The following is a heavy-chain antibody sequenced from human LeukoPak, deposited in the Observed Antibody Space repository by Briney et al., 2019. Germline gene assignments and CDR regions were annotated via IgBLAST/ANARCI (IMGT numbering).Heavy chain of an antibody. V-gene: IGHV4-30-2*01. CDR1: GGSISSGGYS. CDR3: ARVGTAMAFDY. Sequence: SETLSLTCAVSGGSISSGGYSWRWIRQPPGKGLEWIGYIYHSGSTYYNPSLKSRVTISVDRSKNQFSLKLSSVTAADTAVYYCARVGTAMAFDYWGQGTLVTVSS. CDR2: IYHSGST. J-gene: IGHJ4*02. D-gene: IGHD5-18*01.